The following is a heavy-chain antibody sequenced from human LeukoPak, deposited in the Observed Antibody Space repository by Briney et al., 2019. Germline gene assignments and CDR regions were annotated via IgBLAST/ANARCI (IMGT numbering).Heavy chain of an antibody. CDR3: ARHADGSAFLVPFDY. J-gene: IGHJ4*02. D-gene: IGHD3-22*01. CDR2: VYYSGST. V-gene: IGHV4-39*01. Sequence: SETLSLTCTVSGVPISSSSFYWDWIRQPPGKGLEWNGRVYYSGSTYYNPSLKSRLTISVDTSKNQFSLKLSSVTAADTAVYYCARHADGSAFLVPFDYWGQGSLVTVSS. CDR1: GVPISSSSFY.